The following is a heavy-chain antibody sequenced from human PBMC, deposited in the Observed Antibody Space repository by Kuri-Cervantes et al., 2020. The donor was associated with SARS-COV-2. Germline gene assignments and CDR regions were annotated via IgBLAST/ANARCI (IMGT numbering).Heavy chain of an antibody. CDR2: ISNDGKNK. CDR3: AKDRVGVHDF. J-gene: IGHJ4*02. CDR1: GFTFSSYD. D-gene: IGHD2-21*01. Sequence: GGSLRLSCAASGFTFSSYDMHWVRQAPGKGLEWVAVISNDGKNKKCIASGKGRFTISRDNSQNTLYLQMKSLTSEDTAMYYCAKDRVGVHDFWGQGTLVTVSS. V-gene: IGHV3-30*18.